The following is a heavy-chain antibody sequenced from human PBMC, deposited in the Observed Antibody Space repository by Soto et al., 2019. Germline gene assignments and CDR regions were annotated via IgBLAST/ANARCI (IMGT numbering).Heavy chain of an antibody. CDR1: GFSLTTTGVG. Sequence: QITLKESGPTLVKPTQTLTLTCTFSGFSLTTTGVGVGWIRQPPGNALEWLAIIYWDDDKRYSPSLKSRLTITKDTSKNQVVLTMTNMDLVDTPTYFCAHRAVLCSGGTCYSHPFDFWGQGTLVTVSS. D-gene: IGHD2-15*01. J-gene: IGHJ4*02. V-gene: IGHV2-5*02. CDR3: AHRAVLCSGGTCYSHPFDF. CDR2: IYWDDDK.